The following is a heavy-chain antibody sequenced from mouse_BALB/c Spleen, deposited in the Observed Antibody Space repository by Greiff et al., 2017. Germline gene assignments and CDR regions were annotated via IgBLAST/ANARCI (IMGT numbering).Heavy chain of an antibody. D-gene: IGHD2-4*01. CDR2: INPGSGGT. V-gene: IGHV1-54*01. Sequence: QVQLQQSGAELVRPGTSVKVSCKASGYAFTNYLIEWVKQRPGQGLEWIGVINPGSGGTNYNEKFKGKATLTADKSSSTAYMQLSSLTSDDSAVYFCARGGNDYDGYFDGWGAGTTVTVSS. CDR1: GYAFTNYL. J-gene: IGHJ1*01. CDR3: ARGGNDYDGYFDG.